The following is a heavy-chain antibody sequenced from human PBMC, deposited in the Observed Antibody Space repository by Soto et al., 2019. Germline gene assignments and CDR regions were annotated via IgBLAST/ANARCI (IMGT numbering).Heavy chain of an antibody. D-gene: IGHD6-19*01. Sequence: SETLSLTCTVSGGSISSYYWSWIRQPPGKGLEWIGYIYYSGSTNYNPSLKSRVTISVDTSKNQFSLKLSSVTAADTAVYYCARGIAVAFHFDYWGQGTLVTVSS. CDR2: IYYSGST. V-gene: IGHV4-59*01. CDR1: GGSISSYY. CDR3: ARGIAVAFHFDY. J-gene: IGHJ4*02.